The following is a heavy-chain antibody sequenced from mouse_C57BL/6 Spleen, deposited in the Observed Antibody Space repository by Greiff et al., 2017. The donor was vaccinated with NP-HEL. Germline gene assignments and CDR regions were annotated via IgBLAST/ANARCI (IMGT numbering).Heavy chain of an antibody. CDR3: ARHAAIYYYGSSHGAMDY. CDR1: GFTFSSYG. J-gene: IGHJ4*01. CDR2: ISSGGSYT. Sequence: EVQLVESGGDLVKPGGSLKLSCAASGFTFSSYGMSWVRQTPDKRLEWVATISSGGSYTYYPDSVKGRFTISRDNAKNTLYLQMSSLKSEDTAMYYCARHAAIYYYGSSHGAMDYWGQGTSVTVSS. V-gene: IGHV5-6*01. D-gene: IGHD1-1*01.